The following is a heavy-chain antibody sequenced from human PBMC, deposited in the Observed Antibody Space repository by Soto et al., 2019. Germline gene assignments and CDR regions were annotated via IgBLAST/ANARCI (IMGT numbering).Heavy chain of an antibody. CDR3: ASGEGVDGSHYLDN. Sequence: SETLSLTCAVYGGSFSAYYWSWVRQPPGKGLEWIGEIIHSESTKYNPSLKSRVTISVDTSKNQFSLKLSSVTAADTAVYYCASGEGVDGSHYLDNWGQGTLVTVSS. CDR2: IIHSEST. V-gene: IGHV4-34*12. CDR1: GGSFSAYY. J-gene: IGHJ4*02. D-gene: IGHD1-26*01.